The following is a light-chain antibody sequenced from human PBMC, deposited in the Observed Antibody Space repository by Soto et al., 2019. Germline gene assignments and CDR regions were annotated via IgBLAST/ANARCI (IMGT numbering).Light chain of an antibody. V-gene: IGKV1-39*01. CDR3: QQSYSTTWT. Sequence: IQLTQSPSALSASVEDRVTITCRASQSISRYLNWYQQKPGKAPKILIYGASSLQSGVPSRFSGSGSETDFTLTISSLQPEDFATYSCQQSYSTTWTFGQGTKVDI. J-gene: IGKJ1*01. CDR2: GAS. CDR1: QSISRY.